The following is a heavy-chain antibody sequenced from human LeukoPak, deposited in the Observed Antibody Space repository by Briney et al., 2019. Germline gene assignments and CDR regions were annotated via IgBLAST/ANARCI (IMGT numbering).Heavy chain of an antibody. CDR2: IYHSGST. V-gene: IGHV4-38-2*02. D-gene: IGHD3-3*01. J-gene: IGHJ4*02. Sequence: PSETLSLTCTVSGYSISCGYYWGWIRQPPGEGLEWIGSIYHSGSTYYNPSLKSRVTISVDTSKNQFSLKLSSVTAADTAVYYCARREASGSGYYGFDYWGQGTLVTVSS. CDR1: GYSISCGYY. CDR3: ARREASGSGYYGFDY.